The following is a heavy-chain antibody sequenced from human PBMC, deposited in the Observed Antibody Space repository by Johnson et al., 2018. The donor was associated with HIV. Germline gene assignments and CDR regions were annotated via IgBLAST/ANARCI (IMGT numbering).Heavy chain of an antibody. CDR3: AKDWSVLEWLSLHAFDI. J-gene: IGHJ3*02. CDR1: GFTVSSNY. V-gene: IGHV3-53*01. D-gene: IGHD3-3*01. CDR2: LDWHGGRQ. Sequence: VQLVESGGGLIQPGGSLRLSCAASGFTVSSNYMSWVRQAPGKGLEWVSGLDWHGGRQAYVDSVKGRFTIARDNAKNSLYMEMNSLRAEDTAVYYCAKDWSVLEWLSLHAFDIWGQGTMVTVSS.